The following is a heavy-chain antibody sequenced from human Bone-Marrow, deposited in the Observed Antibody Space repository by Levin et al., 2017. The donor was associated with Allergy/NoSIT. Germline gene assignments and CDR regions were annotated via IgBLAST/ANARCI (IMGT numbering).Heavy chain of an antibody. CDR3: AGEPNSPYYYHYGLDV. D-gene: IGHD2/OR15-2a*01. V-gene: IGHV4-39*07. CDR1: GGSISDDSYY. Sequence: SETLSLTCTVSGGSISDDSYYWAWVRQPPGKGLEWVGSIYYDGSAYCNPSLKTRLTISVDTSKNQFSLRVNSVTAADTAVYYCAGEPNSPYYYHYGLDVWGPGTTVTVSS. CDR2: IYYDGSA. J-gene: IGHJ6*02.